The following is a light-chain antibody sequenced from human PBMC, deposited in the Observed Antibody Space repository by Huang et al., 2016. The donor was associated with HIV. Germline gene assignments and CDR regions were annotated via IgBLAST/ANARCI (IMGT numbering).Light chain of an antibody. J-gene: IGKJ1*01. CDR1: HSVSTW. Sequence: DIQMTQSPSILSASVGDRVTITCRASHSVSTWVAWYQQKPGQPPKRLISKSSTLESGVPSRFSGSGSGTEFTLTISSLQPDDYATYYCQQYNTFWTFGQGTKV. CDR2: KSS. CDR3: QQYNTFWT. V-gene: IGKV1-5*03.